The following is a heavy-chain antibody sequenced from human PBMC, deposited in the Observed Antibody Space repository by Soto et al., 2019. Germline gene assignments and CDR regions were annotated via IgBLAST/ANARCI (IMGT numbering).Heavy chain of an antibody. J-gene: IGHJ3*01. CDR2: ISVFNGNT. Sequence: QVQLVQSGAEVKKPGASVKVSCKTSGYTFSGYGINWVRQAPGHGLEWMGWISVFNGNTKYGQNIQDRVIMTTDTSTSTAYMELRNLRSDDTAVYFCGRDGSGGIMDSWGQGTMLIVSS. D-gene: IGHD3-16*01. CDR1: GYTFSGYG. CDR3: GRDGSGGIMDS. V-gene: IGHV1-18*01.